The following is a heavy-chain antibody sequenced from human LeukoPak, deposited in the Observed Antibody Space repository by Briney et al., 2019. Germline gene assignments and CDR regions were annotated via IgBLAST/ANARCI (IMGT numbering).Heavy chain of an antibody. Sequence: GGFLRPSCAASVFIFSSYTMHWGRDAPRKRLEYVSAISSNGGSTYYANSVKGRFTISRDNSKNTLYLQMGSLRAEDMAVYYCARWRHSSGYYYDDWGQGTLVTVSS. J-gene: IGHJ4*02. CDR1: VFIFSSYT. CDR2: ISSNGGST. CDR3: ARWRHSSGYYYDD. V-gene: IGHV3-64*01. D-gene: IGHD3-22*01.